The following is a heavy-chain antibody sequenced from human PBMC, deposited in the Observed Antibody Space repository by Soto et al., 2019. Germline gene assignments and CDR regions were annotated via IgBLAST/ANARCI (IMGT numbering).Heavy chain of an antibody. J-gene: IGHJ4*02. CDR1: GFTFNHYA. Sequence: EVQVLESGGGLVQRGGSLRLSCAASGFTFNHYAMSWVRQAPGKGLEWVSIIIANGGTFYADSVHGRFTISRDNSKNTVYLQMSSLRVEDTAIYYCAKDYTVAADPSSVILFDYWGQGALVTVSS. D-gene: IGHD2-15*01. CDR2: IIANGGT. CDR3: AKDYTVAADPSSVILFDY. V-gene: IGHV3-23*01.